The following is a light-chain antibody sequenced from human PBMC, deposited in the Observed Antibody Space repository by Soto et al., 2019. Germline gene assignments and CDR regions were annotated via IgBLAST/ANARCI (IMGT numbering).Light chain of an antibody. Sequence: QSVLTQPPSVSGAPGQRVTISCTGSSSNIGAGYDVHWYQQLPGTAPKLLIYGNSNRPSGVPDRFSGSKSGTSASLAITGLKAEDEADYYCQSYDSSLSGVVFGGGTMLTVL. J-gene: IGLJ2*01. V-gene: IGLV1-40*01. CDR1: SSNIGAGYD. CDR2: GNS. CDR3: QSYDSSLSGVV.